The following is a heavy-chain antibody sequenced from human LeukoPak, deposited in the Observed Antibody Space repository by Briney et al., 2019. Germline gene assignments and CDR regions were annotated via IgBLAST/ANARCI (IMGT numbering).Heavy chain of an antibody. V-gene: IGHV4-4*02. J-gene: IGHJ6*03. Sequence: SETLSLTCAVSGDSISTSYWWGWIRQPPGKGLEWIGEINHSGSTNYNPSLKSRVTISVDTSKNQFSLKLSSVTAADTAVYYCARAGDGYNLRYYYYMDVWGKGTTVTVSS. CDR1: GDSISTSYW. D-gene: IGHD5-24*01. CDR2: INHSGST. CDR3: ARAGDGYNLRYYYYMDV.